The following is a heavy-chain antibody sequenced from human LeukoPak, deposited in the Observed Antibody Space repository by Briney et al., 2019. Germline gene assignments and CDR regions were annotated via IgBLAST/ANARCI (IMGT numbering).Heavy chain of an antibody. CDR1: GFTFSSYW. V-gene: IGHV3-7*01. J-gene: IGHJ4*02. CDR3: ATEASSGLED. CDR2: IKQDGSEK. Sequence: PGGSLRLSCAASGFTFSSYWMSWVRQAPGKGLEWVANIKQDGSEKYYLDSAKGRFTISRDNAENSLYLQMNSLRAEDTAVYYCATEASSGLEDWGQGILVTVSS. D-gene: IGHD6-19*01.